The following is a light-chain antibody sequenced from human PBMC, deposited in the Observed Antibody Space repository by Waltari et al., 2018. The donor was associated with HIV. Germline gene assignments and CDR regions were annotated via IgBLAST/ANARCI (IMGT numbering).Light chain of an antibody. V-gene: IGKV3-20*01. CDR2: GAS. CDR1: QHISGSY. CDR3: QRYSTSPPYT. Sequence: EIGLTQSPGTLSLSPGERATLSCRASQHISGSYLAWYQQKPGQAPRFLIYGASSSAAGIPDRFSGSGSGTDFTLTISRLEPEDFAVYYCQRYSTSPPYTFGQGTKLEI. J-gene: IGKJ2*01.